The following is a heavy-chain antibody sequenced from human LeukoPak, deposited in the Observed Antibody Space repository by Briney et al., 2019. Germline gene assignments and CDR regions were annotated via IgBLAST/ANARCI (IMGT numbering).Heavy chain of an antibody. J-gene: IGHJ4*02. CDR2: INTDGSFT. D-gene: IGHD2-2*01. CDR3: ARAVNSASKSDY. CDR1: GLTVSDNF. V-gene: IGHV3-74*01. Sequence: GGSLRLSCAASGLTVSDNFMSWVRQAPGKGLVWVSRINTDGSFTNYADSVKGRFTISRDNAKNTLYLQMNSLRAEDTAVYYCARAVNSASKSDYWGQGTLVTVSS.